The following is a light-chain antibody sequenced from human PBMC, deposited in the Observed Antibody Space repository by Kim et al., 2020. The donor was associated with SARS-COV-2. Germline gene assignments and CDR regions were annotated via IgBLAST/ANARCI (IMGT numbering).Light chain of an antibody. V-gene: IGLV3-19*01. Sequence: SSELTQDPAVSVALGQTVRITCQGDSLRIYYASWYQQKPGQAPVLVIYGKNNRPSGIPDRFSGSSSGNTASLIITGAQAEDEADYYCNSRDSSGNHVVFGGGTQLTVL. CDR2: GKN. J-gene: IGLJ2*01. CDR1: SLRIYY. CDR3: NSRDSSGNHVV.